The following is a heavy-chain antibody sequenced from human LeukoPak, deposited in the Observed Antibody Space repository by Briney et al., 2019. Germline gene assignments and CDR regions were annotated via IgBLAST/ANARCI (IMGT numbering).Heavy chain of an antibody. CDR2: IKEDGSAK. J-gene: IGHJ6*02. CDR3: VMDMDV. V-gene: IGHV3-7*05. Sequence: PGGSLRLSCAASGFIFSTYWMNWVRQAPGKGLEWVANIKEDGSAKYYVDSVKGRFTISRDNAKNSLHLQMNSLRAEDTAVYYCVMDMDVWGQGTTVTVSS. CDR1: GFIFSTYW.